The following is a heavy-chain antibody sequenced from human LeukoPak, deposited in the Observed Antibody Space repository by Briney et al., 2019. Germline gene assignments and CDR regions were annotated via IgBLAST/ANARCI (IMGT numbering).Heavy chain of an antibody. V-gene: IGHV3-11*06. CDR1: GFTFSDYY. CDR3: ARDEGYSYGSCDY. D-gene: IGHD5-18*01. Sequence: GSLRLSCAVSGFTFSDYYMSWIRQAPGKGLEWVSYISSSSSYTNYADSVKGRFIISRDNAKNSLYLQMNSLRAEDTAVYYCARDEGYSYGSCDYWGQGTLVTVSS. CDR2: ISSSSSYT. J-gene: IGHJ4*02.